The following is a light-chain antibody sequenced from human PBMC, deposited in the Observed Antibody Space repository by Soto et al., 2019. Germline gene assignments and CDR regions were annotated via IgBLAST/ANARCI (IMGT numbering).Light chain of an antibody. V-gene: IGLV1-44*01. J-gene: IGLJ3*02. CDR3: AAWDDSLNGPL. CDR2: SSN. Sequence: QSVLTQPPSASGTPGQRVTISCSGSSSNIGSNTVNWYQQLPGTAPTLLVYSSNQRPSGVPDRFSGSKSGTSASLAVNGLQSEDEADYYCAAWDDSLNGPLFGGGTQLTVL. CDR1: SSNIGSNT.